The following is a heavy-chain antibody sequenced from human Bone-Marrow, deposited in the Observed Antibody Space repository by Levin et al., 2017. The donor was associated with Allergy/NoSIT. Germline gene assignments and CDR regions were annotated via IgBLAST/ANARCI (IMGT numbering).Heavy chain of an antibody. V-gene: IGHV3-23*01. CDR3: AKAPYTSGWYFQSDY. CDR2: TSGGGDTT. Sequence: PGESLKISCVASGFIFNRYAMSWVRQAPGKWLEWVSLTSGGGDTTYYADSVKGRFTVYRDNSKNTLYLQMNSLRADDTAVYYCAKAPYTSGWYFQSDYWGQGTLVTVSS. CDR1: GFIFNRYA. J-gene: IGHJ4*02. D-gene: IGHD6-19*01.